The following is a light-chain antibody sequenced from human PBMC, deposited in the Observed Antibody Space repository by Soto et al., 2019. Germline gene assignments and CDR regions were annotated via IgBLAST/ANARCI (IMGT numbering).Light chain of an antibody. Sequence: EVVMTQSPTTLSVSPGERATLSCMASQSVSGRLAWYQQKPGQAPRLLIYGASTRATGIPDRFTGSGSGTEFTLTISSLQSEDFAVYYCQQYDKWPPWTFGQGTKVEVK. CDR2: GAS. J-gene: IGKJ1*01. CDR3: QQYDKWPPWT. CDR1: QSVSGR. V-gene: IGKV3-15*01.